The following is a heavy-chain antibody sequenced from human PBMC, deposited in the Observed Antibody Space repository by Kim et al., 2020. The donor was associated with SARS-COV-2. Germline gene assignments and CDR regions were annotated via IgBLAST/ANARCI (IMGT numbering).Heavy chain of an antibody. Sequence: SETLSLTCVVYGGSFSGHYWSWIRQPPGKGLEWIGEINDSGSTNYNPSLKSRVTISVDTTKNQFSLKLTSVTAADTAVYYCATGPDFDWFLDLWWQGTLV. CDR2: INDSGST. D-gene: IGHD3-9*01. CDR1: GGSFSGHY. V-gene: IGHV4-34*01. CDR3: ATGPDFDWFLDL. J-gene: IGHJ5*02.